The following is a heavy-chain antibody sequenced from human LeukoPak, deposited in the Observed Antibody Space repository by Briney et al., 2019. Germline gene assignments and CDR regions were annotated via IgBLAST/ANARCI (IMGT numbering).Heavy chain of an antibody. CDR1: GYTFTNYG. CDR3: ARESYGRFDY. V-gene: IGHV1-18*01. CDR2: INPYNGNT. Sequence: ASVKVSCKASGYTFTNYGFSWVRQAPGQGLEWMGWINPYNGNTKYAQKFQGRVTTTTDTSTSTAYMELRSLRFDDAAVYYCARESYGRFDYWGQGTLVTVTS. D-gene: IGHD1-26*01. J-gene: IGHJ4*02.